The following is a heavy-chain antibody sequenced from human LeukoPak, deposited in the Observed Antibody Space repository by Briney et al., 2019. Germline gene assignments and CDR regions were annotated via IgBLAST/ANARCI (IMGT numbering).Heavy chain of an antibody. Sequence: GGSLRLSCAASGFTFNSYAMSWVRQAPGKGLEWVSTISGGGGSTYYADSVKGRFTISRDNSKNALYLQMNSLRAEDTAVYYCAKMSVSGGNFLDYWGQGTLVTVSS. CDR1: GFTFNSYA. CDR3: AKMSVSGGNFLDY. CDR2: ISGGGGST. D-gene: IGHD2-15*01. V-gene: IGHV3-23*01. J-gene: IGHJ4*02.